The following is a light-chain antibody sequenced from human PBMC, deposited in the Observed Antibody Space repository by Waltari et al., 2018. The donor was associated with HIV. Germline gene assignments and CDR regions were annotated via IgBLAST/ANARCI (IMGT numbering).Light chain of an antibody. CDR1: SSNTGSNY. Sequence: QSVLAQPPSTSGTPGQRVTISCSGSSSNTGSNYVYWYQQLPGTATKLLLYKNDQRPSGVPDRYSGSKSGTSASLAISGLRSEDEADYYCASWDDSLGGPVFGGGTKLTVL. CDR3: ASWDDSLGGPV. V-gene: IGLV1-47*01. CDR2: KND. J-gene: IGLJ3*02.